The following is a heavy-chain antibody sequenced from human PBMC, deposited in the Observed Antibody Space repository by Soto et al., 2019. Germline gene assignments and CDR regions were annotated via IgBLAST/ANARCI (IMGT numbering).Heavy chain of an antibody. CDR1: GGSISSYY. CDR3: ARAYGSGYMDV. J-gene: IGHJ6*02. Sequence: SETLSLTCTVSGGSISSYYWSWVRQPPGKGLEWIGYIYYRGSTNYNPSLKSRVTISVATSKNQFSLKLSSVTAADTAVYYCARAYGSGYMDVWGQGTTVTVSS. D-gene: IGHD3-10*01. CDR2: IYYRGST. V-gene: IGHV4-59*12.